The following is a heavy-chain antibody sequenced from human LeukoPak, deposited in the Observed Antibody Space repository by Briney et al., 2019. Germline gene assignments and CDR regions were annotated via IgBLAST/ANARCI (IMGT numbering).Heavy chain of an antibody. D-gene: IGHD6-19*01. Sequence: GGSLRLSCAASGFTFSSNYMSWVRQAPGKGLEWVSVIYGGGSTYYSDSVKGRFTISRDNSKNTLYLQMDSLRAEDTAVYYCARESSYSSGWYYFDYWGQGTLVTVSS. J-gene: IGHJ4*02. CDR2: IYGGGST. CDR3: ARESSYSSGWYYFDY. CDR1: GFTFSSNY. V-gene: IGHV3-66*02.